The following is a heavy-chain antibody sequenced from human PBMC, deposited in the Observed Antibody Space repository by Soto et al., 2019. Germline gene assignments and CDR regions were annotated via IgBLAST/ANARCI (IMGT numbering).Heavy chain of an antibody. CDR1: GDSISNSRFY. V-gene: IGHV4-39*01. Sequence: PSETLSLTCSVSGDSISNSRFYWAWIRQPPGEGLEWIGSIYHTGNAYYNPSLKSRVTISLDTSKNQFSLKLTSVTAADAALYYCARDFFDSSDYTTNWFDPWGQGTLVT. CDR3: ARDFFDSSDYTTNWFDP. J-gene: IGHJ5*02. D-gene: IGHD3-22*01. CDR2: IYHTGNA.